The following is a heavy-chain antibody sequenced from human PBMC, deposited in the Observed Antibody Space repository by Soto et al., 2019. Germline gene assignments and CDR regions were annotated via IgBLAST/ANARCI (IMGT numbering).Heavy chain of an antibody. Sequence: SVKVSCKASGGTFSSYAISWVRQAPGQGLEWMGGIIPIFGTANYAQKFQGRVTITADESTSTAYMELSSLRSEDTAVYYCERGRAGIAAAGYYYYGMDVWGQGPTVTVS. V-gene: IGHV1-69*13. J-gene: IGHJ6*02. CDR3: ERGRAGIAAAGYYYYGMDV. D-gene: IGHD6-13*01. CDR1: GGTFSSYA. CDR2: IIPIFGTA.